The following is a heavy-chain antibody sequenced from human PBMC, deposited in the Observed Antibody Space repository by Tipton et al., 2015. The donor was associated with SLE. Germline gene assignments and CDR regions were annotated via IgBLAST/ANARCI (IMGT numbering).Heavy chain of an antibody. CDR3: AKSRDGYNSAGGD. D-gene: IGHD5-24*01. CDR2: ISGSGGST. Sequence: SLRLSCAASGFTFSSYAMSWVRQAPGKGLEWVSAISGSGGSTYYADSVKGRFTISRDNSKNTLYLQMHSLRAEDTAVFYCAKSRDGYNSAGGDWGQGTLVTVSS. CDR1: GFTFSSYA. V-gene: IGHV3-23*01. J-gene: IGHJ4*02.